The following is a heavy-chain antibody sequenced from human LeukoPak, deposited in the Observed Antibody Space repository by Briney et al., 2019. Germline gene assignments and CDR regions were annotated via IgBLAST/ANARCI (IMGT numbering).Heavy chain of an antibody. CDR3: AKAILSGYSSFDY. Sequence: GGSLRLSCAASGFTFSSYGMHWVRQAPGKGLEWVAVISYDGSNKYYADSVKGRFTISRDNSKNTLYLQMNSLRAEDTAVYYCAKAILSGYSSFDYWGQGTLVTVSS. J-gene: IGHJ4*02. CDR2: ISYDGSNK. D-gene: IGHD6-19*01. CDR1: GFTFSSYG. V-gene: IGHV3-30*18.